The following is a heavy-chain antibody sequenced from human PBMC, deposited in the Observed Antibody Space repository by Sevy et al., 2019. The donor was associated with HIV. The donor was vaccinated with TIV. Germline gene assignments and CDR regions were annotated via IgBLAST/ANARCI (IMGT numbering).Heavy chain of an antibody. CDR1: GFTFSSYG. V-gene: IGHV3-30*18. D-gene: IGHD2-2*01. CDR3: AKSRVPAGGYYGKDV. J-gene: IGHJ6*02. Sequence: GGSLRLSCSASGFTFSSYGMHWVRQAPGKGLEWVAVISYGGSNKYYADSVKGRFTLSRDNSKNTLYLQMNSLRAEDTAVYYCAKSRVPAGGYYGKDVWGQGTTVTVSS. CDR2: ISYGGSNK.